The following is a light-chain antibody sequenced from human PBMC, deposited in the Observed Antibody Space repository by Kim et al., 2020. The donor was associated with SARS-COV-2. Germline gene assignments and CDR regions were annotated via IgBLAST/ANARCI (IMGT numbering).Light chain of an antibody. J-gene: IGKJ1*01. V-gene: IGKV2-28*01. Sequence: AAIACRSRQSLRRDDGNNYLDWYLQKPGQSPQLLIYFSSIRASGVPDRFSGSGSGTEFTLIISRVEADDVGIYYCMQDLQTPRTFGQGTKVDIK. CDR2: FSS. CDR1: QSLRRDDGNNY. CDR3: MQDLQTPRT.